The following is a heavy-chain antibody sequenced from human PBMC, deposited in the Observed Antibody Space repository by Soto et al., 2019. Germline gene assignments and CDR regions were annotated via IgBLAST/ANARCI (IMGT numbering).Heavy chain of an antibody. J-gene: IGHJ4*02. D-gene: IGHD6-19*01. V-gene: IGHV3-7*03. CDR1: GFTFDTFW. Sequence: EVQLVESGGGLVQPGGSLRLSCAACGFTFDTFWMTWVRQAPGKGLEWVAIIKQDGSDKRYADSVKGRFTISRDNTKNSLFLQLNSLRAEDTAMYFCAGGTGWVFNFWGQGTQVAVSS. CDR2: IKQDGSDK. CDR3: AGGTGWVFNF.